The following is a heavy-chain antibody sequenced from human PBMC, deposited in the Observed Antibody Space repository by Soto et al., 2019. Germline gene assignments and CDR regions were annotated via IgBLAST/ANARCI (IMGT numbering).Heavy chain of an antibody. CDR3: ARTGDYDILTGYYMTIGYFDY. D-gene: IGHD3-9*01. CDR2: IYYSGST. Sequence: SETLSLTCTVSGGSISSGGYYWSWIRQHPGKGLEWIGYIYYSGSTNYNPSLKSRVTISVDTSKNQFSLKLSSVTAADTAVYYCARTGDYDILTGYYMTIGYFDYWGQGTLVTVSS. CDR1: GGSISSGGYY. V-gene: IGHV4-61*08. J-gene: IGHJ4*02.